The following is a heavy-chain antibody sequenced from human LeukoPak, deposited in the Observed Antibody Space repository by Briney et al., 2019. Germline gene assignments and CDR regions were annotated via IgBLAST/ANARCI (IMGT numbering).Heavy chain of an antibody. D-gene: IGHD3-10*01. V-gene: IGHV6-1*01. J-gene: IGHJ6*02. CDR1: GDSVSSNSAA. CDR3: ARAIWFGELLPLDYYYGMDV. CDR2: TYYRSKWYN. Sequence: SQTLSLTYAISGDSVSSNSAAWNWIRQSPSRGLEWLGRTYYRSKWYNDYAVSVKSRITINPDTSKNQFSLQLNSVTPEDTAVFYCARAIWFGELLPLDYYYGMDVWGQGTTVTVSS.